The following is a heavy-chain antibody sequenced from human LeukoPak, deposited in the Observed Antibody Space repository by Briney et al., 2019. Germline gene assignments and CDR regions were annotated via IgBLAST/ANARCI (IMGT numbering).Heavy chain of an antibody. D-gene: IGHD6-13*01. CDR3: ARESERSGWYDY. V-gene: IGHV3-43*02. J-gene: IGHJ4*02. CDR1: GFIIDDYA. CDR2: NSGDGGST. Sequence: GGSLRLSCAAPGFIIDDYAIHWVRQAPGKGLELVSLNSGDGGSTFYADSVKGRFTLSRDNSKNSRSLQMSSLRSEDTAPYFCARESERSGWYDYWGQGTLVTVPS.